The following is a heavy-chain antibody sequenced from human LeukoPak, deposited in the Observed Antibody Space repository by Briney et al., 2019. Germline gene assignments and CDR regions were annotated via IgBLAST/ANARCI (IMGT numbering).Heavy chain of an antibody. D-gene: IGHD6-13*01. CDR1: GYTFTSYD. CDR2: MNPNSGNT. Sequence: ASVKVSCKASGYTFTSYDINWVRQATGQGLEWMGWMNPNSGNTGYAQKFQGRVTMTRNTSISTAYMELSSLRSEDTAVYYCASRTGIAAAGTDAFDIWGQGTMDTVSS. V-gene: IGHV1-8*01. J-gene: IGHJ3*02. CDR3: ASRTGIAAAGTDAFDI.